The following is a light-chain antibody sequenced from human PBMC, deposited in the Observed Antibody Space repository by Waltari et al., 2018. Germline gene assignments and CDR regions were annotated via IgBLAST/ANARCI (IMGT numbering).Light chain of an antibody. Sequence: EVVRTQSLLSLHVTLGQPALISSRPSQSLVHSDGNTYLNWFQQRSGQSPRRLIYKVSSRDCGVPDRFSGSGSGTDFTLKISRVEAEDVGVYYCMQGTHWPLTFGGGTKVEIK. CDR2: KVS. J-gene: IGKJ4*01. V-gene: IGKV2-30*02. CDR3: MQGTHWPLT. CDR1: QSLVHSDGNTY.